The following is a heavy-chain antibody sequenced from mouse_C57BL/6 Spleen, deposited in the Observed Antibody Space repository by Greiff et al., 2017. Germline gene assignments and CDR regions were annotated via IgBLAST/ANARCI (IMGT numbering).Heavy chain of an antibody. V-gene: IGHV5-4*03. CDR3: ARQNYYGSSYEDY. Sequence: EVKVVESGGGLVKPGGSLKLSCAASGFTFSSYAMSWVRQTPEKRLEWVATISDGGSYTYYPDNVKGRFTISRDNAKNNLYLQMSHLKSEDTAMYYCARQNYYGSSYEDYWGQGTTLTVSS. J-gene: IGHJ2*01. CDR1: GFTFSSYA. D-gene: IGHD1-1*01. CDR2: ISDGGSYT.